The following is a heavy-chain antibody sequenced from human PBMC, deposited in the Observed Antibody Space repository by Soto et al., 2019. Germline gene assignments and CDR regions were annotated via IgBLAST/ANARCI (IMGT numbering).Heavy chain of an antibody. V-gene: IGHV3-72*01. D-gene: IGHD6-19*01. Sequence: EVQLVESGGGLVQPGGSLRLSCAASGFTFSDHYMDWVRQAPGKGLEWVGRTRNKANSYTTEYAASVKGRFTISRDDSKNSLYLQMNSLKTEDTAVYYCARVEGSGWIFVYWGQGTLVTVSS. CDR3: ARVEGSGWIFVY. CDR1: GFTFSDHY. CDR2: TRNKANSYTT. J-gene: IGHJ4*02.